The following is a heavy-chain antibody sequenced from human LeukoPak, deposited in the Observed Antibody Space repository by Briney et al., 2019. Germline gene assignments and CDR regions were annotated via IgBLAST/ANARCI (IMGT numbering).Heavy chain of an antibody. D-gene: IGHD3-9*01. CDR2: IIPIFGTA. CDR3: ARVHYDILTGYFDY. CDR1: GGTFSSYA. V-gene: IGHV1-69*05. Sequence: GASVKVSCKASGGTFSSYAISWVRQAPGQGLEWMGGIIPIFGTANYAQKFQGRVTMTRDTSTSTVYMELSSLRSEDTAVYYCARVHYDILTGYFDYWGQGTLVTVSS. J-gene: IGHJ4*02.